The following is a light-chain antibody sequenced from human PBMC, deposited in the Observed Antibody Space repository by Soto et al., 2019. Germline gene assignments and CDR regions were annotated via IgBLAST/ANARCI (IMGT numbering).Light chain of an antibody. J-gene: IGLJ2*01. CDR1: SSDVGGYNY. Sequence: QSALTQPASVSGSPGQSITISCTGTSSDVGGYNYVSWYQQHPGKAPKLMISEVSNRPSGVSNRFSGSKSGNTASLTISGLPAEDEADYYCRSYTSSSTRVFGGGTKLTVL. CDR2: EVS. V-gene: IGLV2-14*01. CDR3: RSYTSSSTRV.